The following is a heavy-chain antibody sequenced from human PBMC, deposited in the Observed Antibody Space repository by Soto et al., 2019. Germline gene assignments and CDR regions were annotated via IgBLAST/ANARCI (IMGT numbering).Heavy chain of an antibody. D-gene: IGHD6-19*01. Sequence: ETLSLTCAVYGGSFSGYYWSWIRQPPGKGLEWIGEINHSGSTNYNPSLKSRVTISVDTSKNQFSLKLSRLRSDDTAVYYCAREWRRYSSGWYGYWGQGTLVTVSS. J-gene: IGHJ4*02. V-gene: IGHV4-34*01. CDR1: GGSFSGYY. CDR2: INHSGST. CDR3: AREWRRYSSGWYGY.